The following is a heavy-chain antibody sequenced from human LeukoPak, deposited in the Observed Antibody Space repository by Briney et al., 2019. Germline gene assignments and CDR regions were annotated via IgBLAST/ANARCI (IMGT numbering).Heavy chain of an antibody. V-gene: IGHV1-2*02. CDR2: INPNSGGT. D-gene: IGHD4-17*01. J-gene: IGHJ4*02. CDR3: ARLFGRAGEIPLRPARSYYFDY. CDR1: GYTFTGYY. Sequence: ASVNVSCKASGYTFTGYYMHWVRQAPGQGLEWMGWINPNSGGTNYAQKFQGRVTMTRDTSISTAYMELSRLRSDDTAVYYCARLFGRAGEIPLRPARSYYFDYWGQGTLVTVSS.